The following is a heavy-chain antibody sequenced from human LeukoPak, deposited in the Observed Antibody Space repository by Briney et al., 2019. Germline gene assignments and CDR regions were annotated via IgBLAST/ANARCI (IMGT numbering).Heavy chain of an antibody. CDR1: GYSLRSFY. CDR3: GQRWVQGYMDV. Sequence: PGGSLSLSCEDSGYSLRSFYMHWVRQAPGKGLEWVGSIDGDGEYTVYAASVKGRFTISRDNSNNMLNLQMSSLRAEDTAMYYCGQRWVQGYMDVWGKGTKVIVSS. V-gene: IGHV3-74*03. J-gene: IGHJ6*03. CDR2: IDGDGEYT. D-gene: IGHD3-16*01.